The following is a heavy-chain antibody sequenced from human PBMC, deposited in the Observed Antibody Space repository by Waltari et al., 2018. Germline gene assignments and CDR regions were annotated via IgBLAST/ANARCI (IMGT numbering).Heavy chain of an antibody. V-gene: IGHV1-2*06. CDR1: GYTFTGYY. D-gene: IGHD2-2*01. CDR2: INPNSGGT. CDR3: ARDLLDCSSTSCYVGG. Sequence: QVQLVQSGAEVKKPGASVKVSCKASGYTFTGYYMHWLRQAPGQGLEWMGRINPNSGGTNYAQKFQGRVTMTRDTSISTAYMELSRLRSDDTAVYYCARDLLDCSSTSCYVGGWGQGTLVTVSS. J-gene: IGHJ4*02.